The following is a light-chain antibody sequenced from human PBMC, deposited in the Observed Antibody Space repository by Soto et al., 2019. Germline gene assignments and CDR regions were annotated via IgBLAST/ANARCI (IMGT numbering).Light chain of an antibody. Sequence: ESVLTQSPGTLSFSPGERATLSCRASQSVNSHYLAWYQQKPGQAPRLLIYGASSRAAGIPDRFSGSGSGTDFTLTISRLEPEDFAVYYCQQYGSSPPYTFGLGTRLEIK. J-gene: IGKJ5*01. CDR3: QQYGSSPPYT. CDR2: GAS. V-gene: IGKV3-20*01. CDR1: QSVNSHY.